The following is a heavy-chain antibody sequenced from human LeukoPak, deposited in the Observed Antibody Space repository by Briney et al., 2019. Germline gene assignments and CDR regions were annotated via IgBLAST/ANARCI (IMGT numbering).Heavy chain of an antibody. D-gene: IGHD5-18*01. CDR3: ARDPHPAMAPQGPHFDY. Sequence: PGGSLRLSCAASGFTFSIDGMHWVRQAPSKGLEWVAVIGYDGSNKYYADSVKGRFTISRDNSKNTLYLQMNSLRAEDTAVYYCARDPHPAMAPQGPHFDYWGQGTLVIVSS. J-gene: IGHJ4*02. CDR1: GFTFSIDG. V-gene: IGHV3-33*01. CDR2: IGYDGSNK.